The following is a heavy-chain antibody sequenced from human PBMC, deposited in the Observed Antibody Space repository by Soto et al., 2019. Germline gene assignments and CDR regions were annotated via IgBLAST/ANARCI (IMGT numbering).Heavy chain of an antibody. CDR1: DGSISNFY. Sequence: SETLSLTCTVSDGSISNFYWSWIRQPPGKGLEWIGYISSSGNTNYNPSLKSRVSISVDTSKNQFSLNLTSVTAADTGVYYCARAHMVLTRSYFDSWGQGTPVTVYS. J-gene: IGHJ4*02. CDR3: ARAHMVLTRSYFDS. V-gene: IGHV4-59*01. D-gene: IGHD3-22*01. CDR2: ISSSGNT.